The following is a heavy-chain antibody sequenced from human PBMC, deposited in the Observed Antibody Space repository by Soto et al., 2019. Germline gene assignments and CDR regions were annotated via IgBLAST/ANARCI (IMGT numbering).Heavy chain of an antibody. CDR2: MNPKSGGA. CDR1: EYTFTDYY. J-gene: IGHJ3*02. V-gene: IGHV1-2*02. Sequence: ASVKVSCKTSEYTFTDYYTHWVRQAPGQGLEWMGWMNPKSGGAYFAQKFQGRVTLTRDTSIGTAYIEVNSLTSDDTAVYFCTRDNIENSDGLYDAFDIWGQGTTVTVSS. CDR3: TRDNIENSDGLYDAFDI. D-gene: IGHD5-18*01.